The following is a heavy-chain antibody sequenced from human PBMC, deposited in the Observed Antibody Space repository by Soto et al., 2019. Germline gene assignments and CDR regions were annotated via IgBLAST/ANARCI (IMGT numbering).Heavy chain of an antibody. V-gene: IGHV4-34*01. Sequence: SETLSLTCAVYGGSFSGYYWTWIRRSPGKGLEWIGEINHSGATNYNPSLKSRVTISVDTSKNQFSLRLSSLTAADTAVYYCARGAPLSLVVRAGGPDKYCFDSWGRGTLVTVSS. CDR3: ARGAPLSLVVRAGGPDKYCFDS. J-gene: IGHJ4*02. CDR2: INHSGAT. D-gene: IGHD3-22*01. CDR1: GGSFSGYY.